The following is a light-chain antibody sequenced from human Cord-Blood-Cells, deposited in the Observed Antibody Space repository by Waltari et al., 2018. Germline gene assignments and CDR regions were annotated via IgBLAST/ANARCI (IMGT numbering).Light chain of an antibody. J-gene: IGKJ4*01. CDR3: QQYYSTPLT. Sequence: DIVMTQSPDSLAVFLGESAALNCKSSQSVLYSSNNKTYLAWYQHKPGQPPKLLIYWASTRESGVPDRFSGSGSGTDFTLTISSLQAEDVAVYYCQQYYSTPLTFGGGTNVEIK. CDR1: QSVLYSSNNKTY. V-gene: IGKV4-1*01. CDR2: WAS.